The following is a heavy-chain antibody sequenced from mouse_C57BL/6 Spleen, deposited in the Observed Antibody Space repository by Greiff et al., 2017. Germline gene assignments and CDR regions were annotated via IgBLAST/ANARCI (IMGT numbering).Heavy chain of an antibody. J-gene: IGHJ4*01. CDR1: GFTFSDYY. CDR2: ISNGGGST. V-gene: IGHV5-12*01. CDR3: ARHEGRGYYAMDY. D-gene: IGHD3-3*01. Sequence: EVQGVESGGGLVQPGGSLKLSCAASGFTFSDYYMYWVRQTPEKRLEWVAYISNGGGSTYYPDTVKGRFTISRDNAKNTLYLQMSRLKSEDTAMYYCARHEGRGYYAMDYWGQGTSVTVSS.